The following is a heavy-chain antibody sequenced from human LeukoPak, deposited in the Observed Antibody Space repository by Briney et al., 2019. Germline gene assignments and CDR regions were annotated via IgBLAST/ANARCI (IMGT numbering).Heavy chain of an antibody. CDR1: GFTFSSYA. J-gene: IGHJ4*02. Sequence: GGSLRLSCAASGFTFSSYAMSWVRQAPGKGLEWVSTIGAGGGSTYYADSVKGRCTISSDKSTNTLYLIMNSLRAEDTAVYYCVKDLGRYRNNCFDYWGQGTLVTVSS. D-gene: IGHD1-26*01. CDR3: VKDLGRYRNNCFDY. V-gene: IGHV3-23*01. CDR2: IGAGGGST.